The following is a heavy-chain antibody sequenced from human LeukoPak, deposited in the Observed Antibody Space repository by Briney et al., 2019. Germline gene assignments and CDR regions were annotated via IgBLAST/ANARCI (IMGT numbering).Heavy chain of an antibody. CDR1: GFTFSSYW. CDR3: ASNYDILTGPRTALDY. D-gene: IGHD3-9*01. V-gene: IGHV3-74*01. CDR2: IKSDGSET. J-gene: IGHJ4*02. Sequence: GGTLRLSCAASGFTFSSYWMHWVRQAPGKGLMWVSRIKSDGSETSYADSVKGRFTISRDNARNTLYLQMSSPRAEDTAVYYCASNYDILTGPRTALDYWGQGTLVTVSS.